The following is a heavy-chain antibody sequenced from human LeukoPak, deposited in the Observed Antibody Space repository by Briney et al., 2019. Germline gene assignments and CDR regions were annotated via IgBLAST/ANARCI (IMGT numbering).Heavy chain of an antibody. CDR2: INWNGAST. CDR1: GFTFDDYG. CDR3: ARHGGIAVASNWFDP. V-gene: IGHV3-20*04. D-gene: IGHD6-19*01. Sequence: GGSLRLSCAASGFTFDDYGMSWVRQAPGKGLEWVSDINWNGASTGYGDSLKGRFTISRDNAKNSLYLQMNSLRAEDTAFYYCARHGGIAVASNWFDPWGQGTLVTVSS. J-gene: IGHJ5*02.